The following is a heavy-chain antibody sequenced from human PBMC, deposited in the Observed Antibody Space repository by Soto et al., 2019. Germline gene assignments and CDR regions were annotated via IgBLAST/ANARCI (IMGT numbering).Heavy chain of an antibody. J-gene: IGHJ4*02. CDR3: ARYRGSGSYYFDY. V-gene: IGHV4-34*01. Sequence: SETLSLTCAVYGGSFSGYYWSWIRQPPGKGLEWIGEINHSGSTNYNPSLKSRVTISVDTSKNQFSLKLSSVTAADTAVYYCARYRGSGSYYFDYWGQGTLVTVSS. D-gene: IGHD3-10*01. CDR2: INHSGST. CDR1: GGSFSGYY.